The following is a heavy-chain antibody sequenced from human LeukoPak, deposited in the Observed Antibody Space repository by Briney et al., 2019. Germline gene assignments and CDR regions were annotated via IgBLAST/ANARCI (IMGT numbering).Heavy chain of an antibody. J-gene: IGHJ4*02. CDR2: IYYSGST. CDR1: GSSISSSSYY. D-gene: IGHD3-3*01. CDR3: ARHDLPYDYFDY. Sequence: SETLSLTCTVSGSSISSSSYYWGWIRQPPGKGLEWIGSIYYSGSTYYNPSLKSRVTISVDTSKNQFSLKLSSVTAADTAVYYCARHDLPYDYFDYWGQGTLVTVSS. V-gene: IGHV4-39*01.